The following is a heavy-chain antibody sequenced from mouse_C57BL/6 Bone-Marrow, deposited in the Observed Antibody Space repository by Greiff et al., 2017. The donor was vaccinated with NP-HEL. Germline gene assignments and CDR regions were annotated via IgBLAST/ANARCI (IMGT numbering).Heavy chain of an antibody. CDR2: IDPENGDT. V-gene: IGHV14-4*01. Sequence: VQLQQSGAELVRPGASVKLSCTASGFNIKDDYMHWVKQRPEQGLEWIGWIDPENGDTEYASKFQGKATITADTSSNTAYLQLSSLTSEDTAVYYCTKTGRENFDYWGQGTTLTVSS. CDR3: TKTGRENFDY. D-gene: IGHD4-1*01. J-gene: IGHJ2*01. CDR1: GFNIKDDY.